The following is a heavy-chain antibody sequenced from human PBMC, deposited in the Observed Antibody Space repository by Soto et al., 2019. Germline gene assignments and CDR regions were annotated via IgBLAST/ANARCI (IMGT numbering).Heavy chain of an antibody. Sequence: GASVKVSCKASGYTLIMYYIHWMRQAPGQGLEWMGIINPSGGSTTYAQKFQGRVTMTRDTSTSTVYMDLSSLRSEDTAVYYCARSPYSSGYYYAIDYWGQGTQVTVPQ. J-gene: IGHJ4*02. CDR2: INPSGGST. CDR1: GYTLIMYY. D-gene: IGHD3-22*01. V-gene: IGHV1-46*01. CDR3: ARSPYSSGYYYAIDY.